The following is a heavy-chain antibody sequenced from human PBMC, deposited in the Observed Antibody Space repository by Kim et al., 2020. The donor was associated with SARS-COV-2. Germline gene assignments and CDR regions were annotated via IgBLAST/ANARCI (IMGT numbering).Heavy chain of an antibody. J-gene: IGHJ5*02. Sequence: ASVKVSCKASGYTFTGYYMHWVRQAPGQGLEWMGWINPNSGGTNYAQKFQGRVTMTRDTSISTAYMELSRLRSDDTAVYYCARVIDKIAARRMSWFDPWGQGTLVTVSS. CDR2: INPNSGGT. D-gene: IGHD6-6*01. V-gene: IGHV1-2*02. CDR3: ARVIDKIAARRMSWFDP. CDR1: GYTFTGYY.